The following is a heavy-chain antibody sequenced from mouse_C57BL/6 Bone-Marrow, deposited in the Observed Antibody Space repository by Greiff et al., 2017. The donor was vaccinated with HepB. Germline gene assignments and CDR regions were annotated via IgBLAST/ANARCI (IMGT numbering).Heavy chain of an antibody. CDR2: IYPGSGNT. Sequence: QVQLQQSGAELVRPGASVKLSCKASGYTFTDYYINWVKQRPGQGLEWIARIYPGSGNTYYNEKFKGKATLTAEKSSSTAYMQLSSLTSEDSAVYFCRAYGNYDYFDYWGQGTTLTVSS. CDR3: RAYGNYDYFDY. D-gene: IGHD2-10*02. CDR1: GYTFTDYY. J-gene: IGHJ2*01. V-gene: IGHV1-76*01.